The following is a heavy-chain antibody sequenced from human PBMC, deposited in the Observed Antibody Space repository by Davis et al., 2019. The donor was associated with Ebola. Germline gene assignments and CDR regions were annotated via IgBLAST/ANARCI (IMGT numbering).Heavy chain of an antibody. CDR2: ISSSSGTT. CDR1: GFSFSDYA. D-gene: IGHD1-26*01. CDR3: ATLPGYY. J-gene: IGHJ4*02. V-gene: IGHV3-23*01. Sequence: GESLKISCAASGFSFSDYAMSWVRQAPGKGLEWVSFISSSSGTTYYADSVKGRFTISRDNSKNTLYLQMNNLRVEDTAVYYCATLPGYYWGQGTLVTVSS.